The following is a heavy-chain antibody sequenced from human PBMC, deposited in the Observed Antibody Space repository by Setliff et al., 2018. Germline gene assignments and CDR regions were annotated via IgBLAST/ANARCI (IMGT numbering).Heavy chain of an antibody. Sequence: ASVKVSCKASGYTFRNYASAWVRQAPGQGLEWVGWISVYNGDTNYAQKFQGRVTLTTDTSTSTAYMELGSLTSDDSAFYYCARAPSVELVTIRTNSWFTYWGQGTLVTVSS. V-gene: IGHV1-18*01. J-gene: IGHJ4*02. CDR1: GYTFRNYA. CDR2: ISVYNGDT. CDR3: ARAPSVELVTIRTNSWFTY. D-gene: IGHD5-18*01.